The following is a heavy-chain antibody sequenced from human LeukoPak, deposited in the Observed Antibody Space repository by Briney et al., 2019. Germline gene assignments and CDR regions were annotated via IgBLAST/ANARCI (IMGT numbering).Heavy chain of an antibody. V-gene: IGHV3-13*01. Sequence: PGGSLRLSCAASGFTFSSYGMHWVRQATGKGLEWVSVIGTAGDTYYSGSVKGRFTISRENAKNSLYLQMNSLRAGDTAVYYCVRGGSGWYPDYWGQGTLVTVSS. CDR1: GFTFSSYG. CDR3: VRGGSGWYPDY. CDR2: IGTAGDT. D-gene: IGHD6-19*01. J-gene: IGHJ4*02.